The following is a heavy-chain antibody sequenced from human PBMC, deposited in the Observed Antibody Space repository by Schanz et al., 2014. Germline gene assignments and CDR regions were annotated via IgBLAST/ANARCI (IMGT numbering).Heavy chain of an antibody. D-gene: IGHD3-9*01. CDR3: AKDHAGSDILTALGN. Sequence: EVQLVESGGGLVQPGESLRLSCAASGFSFSSYTMSWVRQAPGKGLQWVSSLSGDGGTTHYADSVRGRFTISRDNSKNTLYLQMNSLRAEDTAVYYCAKDHAGSDILTALGNWGQGTLVTVSS. V-gene: IGHV3-23*04. J-gene: IGHJ4*02. CDR1: GFSFSSYT. CDR2: LSGDGGTT.